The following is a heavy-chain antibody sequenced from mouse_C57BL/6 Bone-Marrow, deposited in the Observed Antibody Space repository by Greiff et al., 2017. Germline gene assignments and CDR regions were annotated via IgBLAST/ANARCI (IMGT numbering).Heavy chain of an antibody. CDR2: ISSGSSTI. CDR3: AREDFYYGSSYGY. D-gene: IGHD1-1*01. CDR1: GFTFSDYG. J-gene: IGHJ2*01. Sequence: EVKLVESGGGLVKPGGSLKLSCAASGFTFSDYGMHWVRQAPEKGLEWVAYISSGSSTIYYADTVKGRFTITRDNAKNTLFLQMTSLRSEDTAMYYCAREDFYYGSSYGYWGKGTTLTVSS. V-gene: IGHV5-17*01.